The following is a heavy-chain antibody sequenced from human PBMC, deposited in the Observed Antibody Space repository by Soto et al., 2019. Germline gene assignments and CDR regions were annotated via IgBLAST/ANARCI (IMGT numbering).Heavy chain of an antibody. CDR2: TGATCRTT. D-gene: IGHD1-20*01. V-gene: IGHV3-23*01. J-gene: IGHJ4*02. CDR1: GFTFNIYA. Sequence: GGSLRLSCAASGFTFNIYAMTWVRQAPGKGLEWVSTTGATCRTTYYSDAVKGRFSVSRDNSKKTLELQMSNLRAGDTAVYYCATVHNTSRSFDYWGQGTPVTVSS. CDR3: ATVHNTSRSFDY.